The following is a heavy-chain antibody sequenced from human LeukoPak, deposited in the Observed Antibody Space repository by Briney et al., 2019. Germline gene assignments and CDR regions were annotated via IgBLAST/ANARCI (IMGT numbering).Heavy chain of an antibody. CDR1: GGSISSSSYY. D-gene: IGHD6-6*01. CDR3: ARSRRHYYYYMDV. V-gene: IGHV4-39*07. Sequence: SETLSLTCTVSGGSISSSSYYWGWIRQPPGKGLEWIGSIYYSGSTYYNPSLKSRVTISVDTSKNQFSLKVTSVTAADTAVYYCARSRRHYYYYMDVWGKGTTVTVSS. J-gene: IGHJ6*03. CDR2: IYYSGST.